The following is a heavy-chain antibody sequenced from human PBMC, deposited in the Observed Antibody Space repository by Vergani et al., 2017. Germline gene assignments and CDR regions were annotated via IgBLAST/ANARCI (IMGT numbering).Heavy chain of an antibody. Sequence: QVQLVESGGGVVQPGRSLRLSCAASGFTFSSYGMHWVRQAPGKGLEWVAVISYDGSNKYYADSVKGRFTISRDNSKNTLYLQMNSLRAEDTAVYYCAKDGIAAAVYHMYYFDYWGQGTLVTVSS. CDR3: AKDGIAAAVYHMYYFDY. CDR1: GFTFSSYG. D-gene: IGHD6-13*01. J-gene: IGHJ4*02. CDR2: ISYDGSNK. V-gene: IGHV3-30*18.